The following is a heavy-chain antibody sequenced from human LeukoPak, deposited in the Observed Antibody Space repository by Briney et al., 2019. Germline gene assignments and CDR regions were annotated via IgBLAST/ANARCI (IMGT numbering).Heavy chain of an antibody. CDR3: ATDPREGYYDSSGPGVH. CDR1: GYTFTSYY. D-gene: IGHD3-22*01. V-gene: IGHV1-46*01. J-gene: IGHJ4*02. CDR2: INPSGGST. Sequence: GASVKVSCKASGYTFTSYYMHWVRQAPGQGLEWMGIINPSGGSTSYAQKFQGRVTMTRDTSTSTVYMELSSLRSEDTAVYYCATDPREGYYDSSGPGVHWGQGTLVTVSS.